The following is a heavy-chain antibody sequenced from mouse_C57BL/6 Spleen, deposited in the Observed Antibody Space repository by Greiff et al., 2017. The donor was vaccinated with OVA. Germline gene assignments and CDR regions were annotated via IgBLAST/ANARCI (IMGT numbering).Heavy chain of an antibody. CDR2: IYPSDSET. CDR1: GYTFTSYW. V-gene: IGHV1-61*01. Sequence: QVQLQQPGAELVRPGSSVKLSCKASGYTFTSYWMDWVKQRPGQGLEWIGNIYPSDSETHYNQKFKDKATLTVDKSSSTAYMQLSSLTSEDSAVYYCARRDYDDWDFDVWGTGTTVTVSS. CDR3: ARRDYDDWDFDV. J-gene: IGHJ1*03. D-gene: IGHD2-4*01.